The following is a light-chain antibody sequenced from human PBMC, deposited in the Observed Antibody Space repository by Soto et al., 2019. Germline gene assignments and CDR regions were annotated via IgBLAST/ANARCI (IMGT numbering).Light chain of an antibody. Sequence: DIQMTQSPSSLSASVGDRVTITCRASQGISNYLAWYQRKPGKVPKLLIYAASTLQSGVPSRFSGSGSGTDFTLTISSLQPEDVATYYCQQYNSYRAFGQGTKVDIK. CDR3: QQYNSYRA. CDR2: AAS. J-gene: IGKJ1*01. CDR1: QGISNY. V-gene: IGKV1-27*01.